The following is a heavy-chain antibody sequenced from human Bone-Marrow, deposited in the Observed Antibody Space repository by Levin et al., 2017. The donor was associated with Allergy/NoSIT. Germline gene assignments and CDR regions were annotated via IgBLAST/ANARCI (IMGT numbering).Heavy chain of an antibody. D-gene: IGHD4-17*01. J-gene: IGHJ4*02. Sequence: LSLTCAASGFIISSYSMNWVRQAPGKGLEWISYISTSSSTIYYADSVKGRFTISRDNARNSLYLQMNGLRAEDAAVYYCARRHGDYVGSFEYWGRGTLVTVSS. V-gene: IGHV3-48*04. CDR2: ISTSSSTI. CDR3: ARRHGDYVGSFEY. CDR1: GFIISSYS.